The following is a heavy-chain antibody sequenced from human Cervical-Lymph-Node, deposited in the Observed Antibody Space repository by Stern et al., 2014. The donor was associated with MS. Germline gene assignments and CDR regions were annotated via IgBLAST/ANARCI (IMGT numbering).Heavy chain of an antibody. Sequence: EVQLEESGGGLVQPGRSLSLSCVASGFPFDDSAMHWVRQAPGKGLEWVSSINWNSGSLAYADSVKGRFTISRDNAQNSLFLQMNSLSAEDTAFYYCARAYGGTYYYDFWGQGTLVTVSS. D-gene: IGHD2-21*01. J-gene: IGHJ4*02. V-gene: IGHV3-9*01. CDR2: INWNSGSL. CDR3: ARAYGGTYYYDF. CDR1: GFPFDDSA.